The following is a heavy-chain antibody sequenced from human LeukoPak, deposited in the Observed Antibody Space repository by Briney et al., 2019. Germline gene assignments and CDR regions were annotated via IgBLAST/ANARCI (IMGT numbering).Heavy chain of an antibody. CDR3: ARGQYQLLYEWLRYNWFVP. D-gene: IGHD2-2*02. CDR2: INQSGSN. V-gene: IGHV4-34*01. CDR1: GGSFSGYY. J-gene: IGHJ5*02. Sequence: SETLSLTCAVYGGSFSGYYWSGVRQPPGKGVEGIGEINQSGSNNYNPSLNSRVTISVDTSNNQFSLTLSSVTAADTAVYYCARGQYQLLYEWLRYNWFVPWGQGTLVTVSS.